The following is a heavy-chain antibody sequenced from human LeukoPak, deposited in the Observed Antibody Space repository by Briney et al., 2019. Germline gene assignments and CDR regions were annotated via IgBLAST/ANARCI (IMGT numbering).Heavy chain of an antibody. V-gene: IGHV4-59*11. Sequence: PSETLSLTCAVSGDSFSSHYWTWIRQSPGTGLEWIGYISHIGRTNYNPSLKSRVTITIDTSKNQFSLKLRSVTAADTAVYYCARDLVTVTKGFDIWGQGTMVSVSS. J-gene: IGHJ3*02. CDR3: ARDLVTVTKGFDI. CDR2: ISHIGRT. D-gene: IGHD4-17*01. CDR1: GDSFSSHY.